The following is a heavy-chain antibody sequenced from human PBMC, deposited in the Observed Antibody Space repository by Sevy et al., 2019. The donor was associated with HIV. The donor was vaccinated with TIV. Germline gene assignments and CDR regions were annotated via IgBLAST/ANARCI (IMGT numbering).Heavy chain of an antibody. Sequence: SETLSLTCTVPGGSISSSDYYWSWIRQPPGKGLEWIGYISYSGNTYYSPSLKNRVTISGDTSQNQFALKLSSVTAADTAVYYCARRLYGDYSDAFDIWGQGTVVTVSS. J-gene: IGHJ3*02. D-gene: IGHD4-17*01. V-gene: IGHV4-30-4*01. CDR1: GGSISSSDYY. CDR3: ARRLYGDYSDAFDI. CDR2: ISYSGNT.